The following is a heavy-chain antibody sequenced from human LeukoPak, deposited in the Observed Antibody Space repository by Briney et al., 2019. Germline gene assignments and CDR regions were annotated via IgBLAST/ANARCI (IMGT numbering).Heavy chain of an antibody. CDR3: ARDPPDY. V-gene: IGHV3-48*04. CDR1: GRSIRPFP. Sequence: GGSLRLSCAASGRSIRPFPMIWVRQPPGKGLEWVSYILNSGTTTYYADSVKGRFTISRDNAKNSLYLQMNSLRAEDTGVYYCARDPPDYWGQGILVTVSS. CDR2: ILNSGTTT. J-gene: IGHJ4*02.